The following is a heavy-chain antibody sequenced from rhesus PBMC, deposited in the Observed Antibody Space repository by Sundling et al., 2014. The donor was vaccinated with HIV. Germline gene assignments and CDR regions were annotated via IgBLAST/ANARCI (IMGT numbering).Heavy chain of an antibody. V-gene: IGHV3-103*01. D-gene: IGHD3-34*01. J-gene: IGHJ4*01. CDR3: AKDSSFYWGDYHY. CDR2: INSGGTST. CDR1: GFTFTSYA. Sequence: EVQLVETGGGLVQPGGSLKLSCAASGFTFTSYAMAWVRQAPGKGLEWVSAINSGGTSTYYADSVRGRFTISRDNSNNTLSLQMNSLRPEDTAVYYCAKDSSFYWGDYHYWGQGVLVTVSS.